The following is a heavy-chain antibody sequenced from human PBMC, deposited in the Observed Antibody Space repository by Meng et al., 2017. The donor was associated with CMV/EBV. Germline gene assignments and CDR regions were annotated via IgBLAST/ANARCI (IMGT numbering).Heavy chain of an antibody. CDR2: ISSDGSNT. Sequence: GESLKISCAASGFRFSIYAMYWVRQAPGKGLEFVSLISSDGSNTYYRDSVKGRFTISRDNSKNTVYLQMGSLRAEDTAVYYCARVSGWYSGALDVWGQGTMVTVSS. J-gene: IGHJ3*01. V-gene: IGHV3-64*02. D-gene: IGHD6-19*01. CDR1: GFRFSIYA. CDR3: ARVSGWYSGALDV.